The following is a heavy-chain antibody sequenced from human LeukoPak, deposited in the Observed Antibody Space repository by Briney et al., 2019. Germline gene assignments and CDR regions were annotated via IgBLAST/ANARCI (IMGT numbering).Heavy chain of an antibody. Sequence: PGGSLRLSCAASGFTFSSNWKHWVRQAPGKGLVWVLRSNGDGSTTNYADSVKGRFTISRDNAKNTLYLQMNSLTAEDTAVYYCVRDLGGRSGHWGQGTLVTVSS. CDR1: GFTFSSNW. J-gene: IGHJ4*02. V-gene: IGHV3-74*01. CDR2: SNGDGSTT. CDR3: VRDLGGRSGH. D-gene: IGHD1-26*01.